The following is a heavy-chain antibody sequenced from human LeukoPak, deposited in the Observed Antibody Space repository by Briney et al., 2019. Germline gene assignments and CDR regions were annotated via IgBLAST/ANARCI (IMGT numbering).Heavy chain of an antibody. Sequence: GGSLRLSCAASGFNFSGSAMHWVRQASGKGLEWVGLIRSKANNYATAYAASVKGRFTISRDDSKNTAYLQMNSLKTEDTAVYYCARGPGVAAAGTDPNFDYWGQGTLGTVSS. V-gene: IGHV3-73*01. CDR1: GFNFSGSA. CDR2: IRSKANNYAT. D-gene: IGHD6-13*01. J-gene: IGHJ4*02. CDR3: ARGPGVAAAGTDPNFDY.